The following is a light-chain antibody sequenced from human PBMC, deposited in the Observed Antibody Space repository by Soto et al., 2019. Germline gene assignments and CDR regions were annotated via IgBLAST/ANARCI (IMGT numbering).Light chain of an antibody. Sequence: EIVMTQSPATLSVSPGEGVTLSCRASERLTTNLAWYQQSPGQAPRLLIYGTYTRATGIPTRFSGSATGTEFTLTISSLESEDFAVYYCQQYNKWPRTFGGGTKV. V-gene: IGKV3D-15*01. CDR2: GTY. CDR1: ERLTTN. CDR3: QQYNKWPRT. J-gene: IGKJ4*01.